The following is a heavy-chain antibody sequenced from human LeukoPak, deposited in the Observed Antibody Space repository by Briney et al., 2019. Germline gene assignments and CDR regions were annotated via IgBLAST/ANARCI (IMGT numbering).Heavy chain of an antibody. Sequence: SVKVSCKASGGTFSNYAINWVRQAPGPGLEWMGGIIPLFGAANYAQKFQGRVSITADESTTTVYMELNSLKSEDTAVYYCARGWDYDSGGRPTAYVYWGQGTLVTVSS. J-gene: IGHJ4*02. CDR1: GGTFSNYA. CDR2: IIPLFGAA. D-gene: IGHD3-22*01. CDR3: ARGWDYDSGGRPTAYVY. V-gene: IGHV1-69*13.